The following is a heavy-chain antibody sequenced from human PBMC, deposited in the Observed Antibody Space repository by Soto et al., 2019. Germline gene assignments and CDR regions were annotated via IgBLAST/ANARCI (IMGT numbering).Heavy chain of an antibody. J-gene: IGHJ5*02. CDR3: ARTAAAAFNWHDP. CDR2: MSRSGGSA. D-gene: IGHD6-13*01. Sequence: GGSLRLSCAASGFTFSNYDMTWVRQAPGKGLEWVSTMSRSGGSAYFADSVQGRFTSSRDNPKTTLYLQMTSLRAEDTAVYYCARTAAAAFNWHDPWRPGTLVTVSS. CDR1: GFTFSNYD. V-gene: IGHV3-23*01.